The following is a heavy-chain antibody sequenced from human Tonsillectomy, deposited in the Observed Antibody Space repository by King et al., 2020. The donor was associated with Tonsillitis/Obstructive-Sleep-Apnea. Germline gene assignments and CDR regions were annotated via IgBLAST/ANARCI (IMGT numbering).Heavy chain of an antibody. CDR3: ARDHCSSTSCYGNYYYMDV. CDR2: IFYSGST. V-gene: IGHV4-59*01. J-gene: IGHJ6*03. Sequence: VQLQESGPGLVKPSETLSLTCTVSGGSISSYYWSWIRQPPGKGLEWIGYIFYSGSTNYNPSLKSRVTISVDTAKNQFSRKLSSVTAADTAVYYCARDHCSSTSCYGNYYYMDVWGKGTTVTVSS. CDR1: GGSISSYY. D-gene: IGHD2-2*01.